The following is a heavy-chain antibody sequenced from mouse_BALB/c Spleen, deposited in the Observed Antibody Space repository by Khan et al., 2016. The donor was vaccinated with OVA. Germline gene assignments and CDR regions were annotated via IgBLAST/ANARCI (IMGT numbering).Heavy chain of an antibody. CDR1: GYSITSDYA. V-gene: IGHV3-2*02. Sequence: EVQLVESGPGLVKPSQSLSLTCTVTGYSITSDYAWNWIRQFPGNKLEWMGFISYSGNTKYNTSLKSRFSITRATSKNQFFLQLNSVTTEDTATYYCARVYGGDFDYWGQGTSLTVSS. D-gene: IGHD1-1*01. CDR2: ISYSGNT. J-gene: IGHJ2*02. CDR3: ARVYGGDFDY.